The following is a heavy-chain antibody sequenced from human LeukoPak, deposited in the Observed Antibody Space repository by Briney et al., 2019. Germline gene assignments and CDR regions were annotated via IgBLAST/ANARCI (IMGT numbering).Heavy chain of an antibody. V-gene: IGHV3-33*01. CDR1: GFTFSSYG. J-gene: IGHJ4*02. CDR2: IWYDGSNK. D-gene: IGHD6-19*01. Sequence: GGSLRLSCAASGFTFSSYGMHWVRQAPGKGLEWVAVIWYDGSNKYYADSVKGRFTISRDNSKNTLYLQMNSLRAEDTAVYYCARSEYSSDLYYFDYWGQGTLVTVSS. CDR3: ARSEYSSDLYYFDY.